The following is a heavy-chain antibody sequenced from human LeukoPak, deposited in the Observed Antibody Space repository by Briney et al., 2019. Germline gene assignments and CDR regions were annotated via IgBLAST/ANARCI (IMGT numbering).Heavy chain of an antibody. CDR3: ARRGSNLIDY. CDR2: IYYSGST. J-gene: IGHJ4*02. V-gene: IGHV4-39*01. D-gene: IGHD1-26*01. CDR1: GGSISSSSYY. Sequence: SETLSLTCTVSGGSISSSSYYWGWIRQPPGKGLEWIGNIYYSGSTYYNPSLKSRVTISVDTSKNQFSLKLSSVTAADTAVYYCARRGSNLIDYWGQGTLVTVSS.